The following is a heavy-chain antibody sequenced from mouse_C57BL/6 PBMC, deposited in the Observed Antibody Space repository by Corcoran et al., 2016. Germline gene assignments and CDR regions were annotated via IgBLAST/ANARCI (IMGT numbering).Heavy chain of an antibody. J-gene: IGHJ1*03. CDR1: GYTFTTYG. CDR2: INTYSGVP. D-gene: IGHD2-4*01. CDR3: ARDYDYRWYFDV. Sequence: QIQLVQSGPELKKPGETVKISCKASGYTFTTYGMSWVKQAPGKGLKWMGWINTYSGVPTYADDFKGRFAFSLETSASTAYLQINNLKNEDTATYFCARDYDYRWYFDVWGTGTTVTVSS. V-gene: IGHV9-3*01.